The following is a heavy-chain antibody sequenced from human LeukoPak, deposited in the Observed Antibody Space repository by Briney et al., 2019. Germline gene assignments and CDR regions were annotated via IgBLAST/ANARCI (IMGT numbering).Heavy chain of an antibody. CDR2: INPSGGST. Sequence: ASVKVSCKASGYTFTSYYMHWVRQAPGQGLEWMGIINPSGGSTSYAQKFQGRVTMTRDTSTSTVYMELSSLRSEDTAVYYCARGGTFAPSIAARHGAFDIWGQGTMVTVSS. CDR1: GYTFTSYY. D-gene: IGHD6-6*01. V-gene: IGHV1-46*01. J-gene: IGHJ3*02. CDR3: ARGGTFAPSIAARHGAFDI.